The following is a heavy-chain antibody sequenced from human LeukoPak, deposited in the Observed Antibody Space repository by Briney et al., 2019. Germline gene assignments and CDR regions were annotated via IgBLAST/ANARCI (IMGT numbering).Heavy chain of an antibody. Sequence: ASVKVSCKASGYTFTGYYMHWVRQAPGQGLEWMGWINPNSGGTNYAQKFQGRVTMTRDMSTSTVYMELSSLRSEDTAVYYCARAPIAVAGTGDWFDPWGQGTLVTVSS. CDR2: INPNSGGT. CDR1: GYTFTGYY. D-gene: IGHD6-19*01. CDR3: ARAPIAVAGTGDWFDP. J-gene: IGHJ5*02. V-gene: IGHV1-2*02.